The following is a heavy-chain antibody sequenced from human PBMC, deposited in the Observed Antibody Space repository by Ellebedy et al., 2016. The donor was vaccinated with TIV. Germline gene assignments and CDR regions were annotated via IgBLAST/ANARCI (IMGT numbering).Heavy chain of an antibody. V-gene: IGHV1-8*01. CDR2: MNSDTGNT. CDR1: GYTFTTFD. J-gene: IGHJ5*02. Sequence: AASVKVSCKASGYTFTTFDVIWVRQATGQGLEWMGWMNSDTGNTGYAHKFQGRITLTRNTSIITAYMELTSLRSADTALYSCARVRRMDWFDPWGQGTLVTVSS. CDR3: ARVRRMDWFDP. D-gene: IGHD1-1*01.